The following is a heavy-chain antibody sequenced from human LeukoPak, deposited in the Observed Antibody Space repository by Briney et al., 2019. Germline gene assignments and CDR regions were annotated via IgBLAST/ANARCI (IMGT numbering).Heavy chain of an antibody. CDR2: ITTYNGNT. CDR1: GYTFTSYA. Sequence: ASVKVSCKASGYTFTSYAISWVRQAPGQGLEWMGWITTYNGNTNYAQKFQGRATMTTDTSTSTAYMELSRLRSDDTAVYYCARGRYREKANDYWGQGTLVTVSS. V-gene: IGHV1-18*01. CDR3: ARGRYREKANDY. D-gene: IGHD5-12*01. J-gene: IGHJ4*02.